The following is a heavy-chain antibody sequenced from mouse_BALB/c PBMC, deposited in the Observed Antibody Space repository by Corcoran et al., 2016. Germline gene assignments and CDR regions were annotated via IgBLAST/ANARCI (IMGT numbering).Heavy chain of an antibody. Sequence: VQLQQWGAGLLKPSETLSLTCAVYGGSFSGYYWSWIRQPPGKGLEWIGEINHSGSTNYNPSLKSRVTISVDTSKNQFSLKLGSVAAADTAVYYCARGGGLISNWGQGTLVTVSS. V-gene: IGHV3S1*01. CDR1: GGSFSGYY. CDR2: INHSGST. CDR3: ARGGGLISN. J-gene: IGHJ4*01. D-gene: IGHD2-4*01.